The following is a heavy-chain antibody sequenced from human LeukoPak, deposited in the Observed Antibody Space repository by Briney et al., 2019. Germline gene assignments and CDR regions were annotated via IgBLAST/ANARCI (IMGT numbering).Heavy chain of an antibody. Sequence: GGSLRLSCAASGFTFSSYAMSWVRQAPGKGLEWVSAISGSGGSTYYADSVKGRFTISRDNSKNTLYLQMNSLRAEDTAVYYCAKAQYSGSYQAWYFDLWGRGTLVTVSS. J-gene: IGHJ2*01. D-gene: IGHD1-26*01. CDR3: AKAQYSGSYQAWYFDL. CDR1: GFTFSSYA. CDR2: ISGSGGST. V-gene: IGHV3-23*01.